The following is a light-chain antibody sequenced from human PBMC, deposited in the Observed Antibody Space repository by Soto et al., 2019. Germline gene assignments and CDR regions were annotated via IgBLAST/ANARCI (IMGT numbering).Light chain of an antibody. CDR3: QVWDSSSDHYV. CDR2: DDS. V-gene: IGLV3-21*02. CDR1: NVASKR. Sequence: SYELTQPPSVSVAPGQTARITCGGANVASKRVNWYQQKPGQAPVLVVYDDSDRPSGIPERFSGSDSGNTATLTISRVEAGDEADYYCQVWDSSSDHYVFGTGTKVTVL. J-gene: IGLJ1*01.